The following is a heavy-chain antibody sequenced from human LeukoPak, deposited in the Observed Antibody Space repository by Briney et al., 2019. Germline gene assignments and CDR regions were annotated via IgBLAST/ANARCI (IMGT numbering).Heavy chain of an antibody. CDR2: IYYSGST. V-gene: IGHV4-59*01. D-gene: IGHD3-22*01. J-gene: IGHJ5*02. CDR3: ARAYYDSSGYYYVRWFDP. Sequence: SETLSLTCTVSGGSISSYYWSWIRKPPGKGLEWIGYIYYSGSTNYNPSLKSRVTISVDTSKNQFSLKLSSVTAADTAVYCCARAYYDSSGYYYVRWFDPWGQGTLVTVSS. CDR1: GGSISSYY.